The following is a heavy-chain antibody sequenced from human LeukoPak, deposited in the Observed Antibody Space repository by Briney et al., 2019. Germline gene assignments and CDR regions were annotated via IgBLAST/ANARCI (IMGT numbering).Heavy chain of an antibody. CDR3: AKTRIVCTSVSCPGGGFDY. J-gene: IGHJ4*01. Sequence: PGGSLRLPCAASGFTFSSYAMSWVRQAPGKGLEWVSGIRGSGDITYYADSVKGRFTISRDNFKNTLYLQMNSLRAEDTAVYYCAKTRIVCTSVSCPGGGFDYWATEPWSPSPQ. CDR1: GFTFSSYA. V-gene: IGHV3-23*01. CDR2: IRGSGDIT. D-gene: IGHD2-2*01.